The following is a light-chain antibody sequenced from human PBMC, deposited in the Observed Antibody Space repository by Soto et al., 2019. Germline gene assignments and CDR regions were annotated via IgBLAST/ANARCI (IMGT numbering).Light chain of an antibody. Sequence: QSVLTQPASVSGSPGQSITISCTGTSSDIGDYNYVSWYQQHPGKAPKLMIYEVSNRPSGISNRFSGSKSGNTASLTISGLQADDDADYYCSSYTSTTSYVYGTGPNVTVL. CDR3: SSYTSTTSYV. V-gene: IGLV2-14*01. CDR1: SSDIGDYNY. J-gene: IGLJ1*01. CDR2: EVS.